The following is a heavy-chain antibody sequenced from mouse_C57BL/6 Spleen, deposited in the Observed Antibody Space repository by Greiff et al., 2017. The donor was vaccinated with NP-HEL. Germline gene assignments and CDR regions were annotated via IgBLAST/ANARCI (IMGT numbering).Heavy chain of an antibody. J-gene: IGHJ4*01. CDR3: ARECLRKSGAMDY. D-gene: IGHD6-2*01. CDR1: GFTFSSYA. Sequence: EVKLMESGGGLVKPGGSLKLSCAASGFTFSSYAMSWVRQTPEKRLEWVATISDGGSYTYYPDNVKGRFTISRDNAKNNLYLQMSHLKSEDTAMYYCARECLRKSGAMDYWGQGTSVTVSS. V-gene: IGHV5-4*01. CDR2: ISDGGSYT.